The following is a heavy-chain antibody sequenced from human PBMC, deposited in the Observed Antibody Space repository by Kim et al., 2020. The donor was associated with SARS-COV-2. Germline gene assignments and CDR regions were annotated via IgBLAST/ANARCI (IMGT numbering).Heavy chain of an antibody. D-gene: IGHD2-21*01. J-gene: IGHJ3*01. V-gene: IGHV3-23*01. Sequence: AGSVRGRFTISRDNSMNTLFLQMNSLRAEDTAVYYCAKRSGGNLLKAFDLWGRGTMVTVSS. CDR3: AKRSGGNLLKAFDL.